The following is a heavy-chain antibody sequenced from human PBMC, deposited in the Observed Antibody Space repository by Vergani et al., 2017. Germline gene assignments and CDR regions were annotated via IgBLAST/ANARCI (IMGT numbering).Heavy chain of an antibody. CDR3: ATSNGHQQWLVEPLDY. CDR1: GGTFSSYA. J-gene: IGHJ4*02. CDR2: IIPIFGTA. D-gene: IGHD6-19*01. V-gene: IGHV1-69*01. Sequence: QVQLVQSGAEVKKPGSSVKVSCKASGGTFSSYAISWVRQAPGQGLEWMGGIIPIFGTANYAQKFQGRVTITADESTSTAYMELSSLISEDTAVYYCATSNGHQQWLVEPLDYWGQGTLVTVSS.